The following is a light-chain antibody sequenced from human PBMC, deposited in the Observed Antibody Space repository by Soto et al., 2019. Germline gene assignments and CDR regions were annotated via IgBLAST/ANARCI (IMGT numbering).Light chain of an antibody. Sequence: EIVLTQSPATLSLSPGERATLSCRASQSVGNSLAWYQQKPGQAPRLLIYDVSKRATGTPARFSGSGSGIDFTLTISSLQPEDFAFYSCQQRSSWPLTFGGGTSLEIK. CDR3: QQRSSWPLT. V-gene: IGKV3-11*01. J-gene: IGKJ4*01. CDR2: DVS. CDR1: QSVGNS.